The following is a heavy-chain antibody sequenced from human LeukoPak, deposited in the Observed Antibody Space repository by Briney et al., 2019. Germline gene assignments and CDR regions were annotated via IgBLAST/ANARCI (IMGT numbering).Heavy chain of an antibody. V-gene: IGHV3-48*02. D-gene: IGHD1-26*01. CDR3: ARDPISGAYTFDY. Sequence: GGSLRLSCAASGFTFSDFSMNWVRQAPGKGLQWVSYISSSSTTIYYADSVKGRFTISRDNARNSLYLQMNSLRDEDTAVYYCARDPISGAYTFDYWGQGTLVTVSS. CDR2: ISSSSTTI. CDR1: GFTFSDFS. J-gene: IGHJ4*02.